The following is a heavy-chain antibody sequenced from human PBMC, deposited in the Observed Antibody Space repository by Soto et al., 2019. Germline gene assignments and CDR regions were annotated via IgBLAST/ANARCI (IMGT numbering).Heavy chain of an antibody. D-gene: IGHD6-19*01. CDR1: GYTFTSYG. CDR2: ISAYNGNT. V-gene: IGHV1-18*01. CDR3: AIRKEVAGTMDY. J-gene: IGHJ4*02. Sequence: QVQLVQSGAEVKKPGASVKVSCKASGYTFTSYGISWVRQAPGQGLEWMGWISAYNGNTNYAQKLQGRVTMTTDTSTSTDNRELRSLRSDDKAVYYCAIRKEVAGTMDYWGQGHLVTVSS.